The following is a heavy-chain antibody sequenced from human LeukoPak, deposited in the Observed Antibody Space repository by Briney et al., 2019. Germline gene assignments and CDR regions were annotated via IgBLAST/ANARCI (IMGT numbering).Heavy chain of an antibody. CDR1: GGSISSGGYS. CDR2: IYYSGST. Sequence: PSETLSLTCTVSGGSISSGGYSWSWIRHHPGKGLEWIGYIYYSGSTYYNPSLRSRVTISVDTSKNQFSLKLSSVTAADTAVYYCARSLEHPRAGFGVVTPYFFDYWGQGTLVTVSS. D-gene: IGHD3-3*01. V-gene: IGHV4-31*03. J-gene: IGHJ4*02. CDR3: ARSLEHPRAGFGVVTPYFFDY.